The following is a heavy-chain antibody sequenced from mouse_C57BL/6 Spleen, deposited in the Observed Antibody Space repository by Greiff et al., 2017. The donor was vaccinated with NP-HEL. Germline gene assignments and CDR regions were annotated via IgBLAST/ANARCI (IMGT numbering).Heavy chain of an antibody. Sequence: QVQLQQSGPELVKPGASVKISCKASGYAFSSSWMNWVKQRPGKGLGWIGRIYPGDGDTNYNGKFKGKATLTADKSSSTAYMQLSSLTSEDSAVYFCYYDYEGYWGQGTTLTVSS. CDR2: IYPGDGDT. D-gene: IGHD2-4*01. V-gene: IGHV1-82*01. CDR3: YYDYEGY. J-gene: IGHJ2*01. CDR1: GYAFSSSW.